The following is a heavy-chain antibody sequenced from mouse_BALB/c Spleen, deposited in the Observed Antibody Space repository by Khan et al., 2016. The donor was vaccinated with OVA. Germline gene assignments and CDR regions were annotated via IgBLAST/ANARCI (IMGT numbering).Heavy chain of an antibody. J-gene: IGHJ1*01. D-gene: IGHD1-3*01. Sequence: QIQLVQSGPELKKPGETVKISCKASGYTFTNYRMNWMKQAPGKGLKWMGWINTYTGEPTYADDFKGRFAFSLETSASTAFLQINNLKKEDMATYFCARGTSYWYFDVWGAGTTVTVSS. CDR2: INTYTGEP. CDR3: ARGTSYWYFDV. CDR1: GYTFTNYR. V-gene: IGHV9-1*02.